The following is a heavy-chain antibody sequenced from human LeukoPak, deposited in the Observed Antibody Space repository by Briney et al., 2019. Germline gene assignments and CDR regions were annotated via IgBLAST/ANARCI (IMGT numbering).Heavy chain of an antibody. V-gene: IGHV4-39*01. D-gene: IGHD6-13*01. CDR2: IYYSGST. CDR3: ARLYSSSWEYYYYYMDV. J-gene: IGHJ6*03. Sequence: SETLSLTCTVSGGSISSSSYYWGWIRQPPGKGLEWIGSIYYSGSTYYNPSLKSRVTISVDTSKNQFSLKLSSVTAADTAVYYCARLYSSSWEYYYYYMDVWGKGTTVTVSS. CDR1: GGSISSSSYY.